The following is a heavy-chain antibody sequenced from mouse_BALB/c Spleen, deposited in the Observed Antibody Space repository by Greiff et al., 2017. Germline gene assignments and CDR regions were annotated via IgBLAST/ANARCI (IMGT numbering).Heavy chain of an antibody. CDR3: ASLYYGNYNWYFDV. CDR1: GFSLTSYG. J-gene: IGHJ1*01. V-gene: IGHV2-2*02. CDR2: IWSGGST. Sequence: VQLQQSGPGLVQPSQSLSITCTVSGFSLTSYGVHWVRQSPGKGLEWLGVIWSGGSTDYNAAFISRLSISKDNSKSQVFFKMNSLQANDTAIYYCASLYYGNYNWYFDVWGAGTTVTVSS. D-gene: IGHD2-1*01.